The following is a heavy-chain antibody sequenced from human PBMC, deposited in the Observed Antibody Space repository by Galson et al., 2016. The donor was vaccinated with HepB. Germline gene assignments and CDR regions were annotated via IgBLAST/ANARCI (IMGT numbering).Heavy chain of an antibody. V-gene: IGHV3-66*01. Sequence: SLRLSCAASGITVSSSYMIWVRQAPGKGLEWVSVIDIGGTTHYADSVKGRFTISRDNSKNTLYLQMSSLRAEDTAVYYCVKDRVRDGHPNFDYWGQGTLVTVSS. CDR3: VKDRVRDGHPNFDY. CDR2: IDIGGTT. J-gene: IGHJ4*02. D-gene: IGHD5-24*01. CDR1: GITVSSSY.